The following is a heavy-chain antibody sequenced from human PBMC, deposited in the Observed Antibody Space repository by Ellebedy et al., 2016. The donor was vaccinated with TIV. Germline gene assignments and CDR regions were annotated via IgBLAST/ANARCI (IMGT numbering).Heavy chain of an antibody. D-gene: IGHD2-2*01. V-gene: IGHV3-21*01. CDR3: AREGEYHWFDP. CDR1: GFTFSSYS. Sequence: GESLKISXAASGFTFSSYSMNWVRQAPGKGLEWVSSISSSSSYIYYADSVKGRFTISRDNAKNSLYLQMNSLRAEDTAVYYCAREGEYHWFDPWGQGTLVTVSS. CDR2: ISSSSSYI. J-gene: IGHJ5*02.